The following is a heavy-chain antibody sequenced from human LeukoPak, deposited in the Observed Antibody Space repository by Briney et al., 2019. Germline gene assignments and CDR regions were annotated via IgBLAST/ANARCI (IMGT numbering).Heavy chain of an antibody. Sequence: GGSLRLSCAASGFTLSTYAMTWVRQAPGKGLEWVSGISDGTYYADSVKGRFTISRDNSKNTLYLQMYSLRAEDTAVYYCAKDQRPDTGYDIDSWGQGTLVTVSS. D-gene: IGHD5-12*01. CDR3: AKDQRPDTGYDIDS. CDR1: GFTLSTYA. J-gene: IGHJ4*02. CDR2: ISDGT. V-gene: IGHV3-23*01.